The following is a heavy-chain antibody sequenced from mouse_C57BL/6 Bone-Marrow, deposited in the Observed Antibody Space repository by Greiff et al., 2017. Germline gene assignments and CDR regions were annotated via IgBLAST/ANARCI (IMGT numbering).Heavy chain of an antibody. CDR3: ARSGWLLLFAY. Sequence: QVQLQQSGTELVKPGASVKLSCKASGYTFTSYWMHWVKQRPGQGLEWIGNINPSNGGTIYNEKFKSKATLAVDKSSSTAYMQLSSLTSEDSAVYYCARSGWLLLFAYWGQGTLVTVSA. V-gene: IGHV1-53*01. J-gene: IGHJ3*01. CDR1: GYTFTSYW. D-gene: IGHD2-3*01. CDR2: INPSNGGT.